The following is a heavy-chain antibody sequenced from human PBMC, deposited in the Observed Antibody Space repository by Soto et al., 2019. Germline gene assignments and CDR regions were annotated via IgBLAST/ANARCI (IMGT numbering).Heavy chain of an antibody. D-gene: IGHD4-17*01. V-gene: IGHV4-30-4*01. CDR3: ARQVLISTVSTHFDY. J-gene: IGHJ4*02. Sequence: SETLSLTCTVSGGSISNGDYYWSWIRQPPGKGLEWIGYIYYSGSTYYNPSLKSRVTISVDTSKNQFSLKLSSVTAADTAVYYCARQVLISTVSTHFDYWGQGTLVTVSS. CDR1: GGSISNGDYY. CDR2: IYYSGST.